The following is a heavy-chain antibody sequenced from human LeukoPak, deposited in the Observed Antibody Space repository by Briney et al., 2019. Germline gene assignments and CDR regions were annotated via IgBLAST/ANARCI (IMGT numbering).Heavy chain of an antibody. CDR2: IYYSGST. D-gene: IGHD3-22*01. J-gene: IGHJ4*02. CDR1: GGSISSYY. CDR3: ARGHSSGYYTIRINYFDY. Sequence: PSETLSLTCTVSGGSISSYYWSWIRQPPGKGLEWIGYIYYSGSTNYNPSLKSRVTISVDTSKNQFFLKLSSVTAADTAVYYCARGHSSGYYTIRINYFDYWGQGTLVTVSS. V-gene: IGHV4-59*01.